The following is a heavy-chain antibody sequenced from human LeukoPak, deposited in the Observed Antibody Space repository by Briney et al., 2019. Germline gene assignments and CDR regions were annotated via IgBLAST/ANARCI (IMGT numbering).Heavy chain of an antibody. V-gene: IGHV4-59*08. CDR1: GGSMSSYY. CDR2: IYYSGST. D-gene: IGHD2-15*01. CDR3: ARLGCSGGSCYDDY. Sequence: SETLSLTCSVSGGSMSSYYWSWIRRPPGKGLEWVGYIYYSGSTNYNPSLKSRVTISVDTSKNQFSLKLSSVTAADTAVYYCARLGCSGGSCYDDYWGQGTLVTVSS. J-gene: IGHJ4*02.